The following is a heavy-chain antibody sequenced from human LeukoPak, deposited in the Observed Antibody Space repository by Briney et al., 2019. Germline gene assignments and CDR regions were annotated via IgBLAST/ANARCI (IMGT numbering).Heavy chain of an antibody. D-gene: IGHD1-26*01. CDR3: ASSIVGATIPFDY. Sequence: PSETLSLTCTVSGGSISSSSYYWGWIRQPPGKGLEWIGSIYYSGSTYYNPSLKSRVTISVDTSKNQFSLKPSSVTAADTAVYYCASSIVGATIPFDYWGQGTLVTVSS. CDR2: IYYSGST. V-gene: IGHV4-39*01. CDR1: GGSISSSSYY. J-gene: IGHJ4*02.